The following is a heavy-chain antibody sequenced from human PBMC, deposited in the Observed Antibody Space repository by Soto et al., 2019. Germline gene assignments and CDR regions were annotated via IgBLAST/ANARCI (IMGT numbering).Heavy chain of an antibody. CDR1: GFTFSDYY. Sequence: GGSLRLSCAASGFTFSDYYMSWIRQAPGKGLEWVSYISSSGSTIYYADSVKGRFTISRDNAKNSLYLQMNSLRAEDTAVYYCARDKSSGQWLVPKYYYYMDVWGKGTTVTVSS. CDR2: ISSSGSTI. V-gene: IGHV3-11*01. CDR3: ARDKSSGQWLVPKYYYYMDV. D-gene: IGHD6-19*01. J-gene: IGHJ6*03.